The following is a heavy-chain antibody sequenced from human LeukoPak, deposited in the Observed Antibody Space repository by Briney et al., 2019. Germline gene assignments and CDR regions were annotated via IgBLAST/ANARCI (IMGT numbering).Heavy chain of an antibody. D-gene: IGHD2-15*01. J-gene: IGHJ4*02. CDR3: AKSRFSCIGNNCYSPDY. CDR1: GLPFSSYA. CDR2: ISYDGSNE. V-gene: IGHV3-30*18. Sequence: GGSLRPSCAASGLPFSSYAMHWVRQAPGKGLEWVALISYDGSNEHYADSVKGRFTISRDNSKNTLYLQVNSLRAEDTAVYYCAKSRFSCIGNNCYSPDYWGQGTLVTVPS.